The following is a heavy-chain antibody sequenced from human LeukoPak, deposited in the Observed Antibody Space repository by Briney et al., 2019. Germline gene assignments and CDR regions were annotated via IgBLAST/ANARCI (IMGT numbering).Heavy chain of an antibody. D-gene: IGHD3-22*01. Sequence: GSLRLSCAASGFTFSSYGMHWVRQAPGKGLEWVAILWYDGSNEYYADSVKGRFTMSRDNSKNTLHLQMNSLRAEDTAVYYCARVRADSSGHDIDYWGQGTLVTVSS. CDR3: ARVRADSSGHDIDY. CDR2: LWYDGSNE. J-gene: IGHJ4*02. CDR1: GFTFSSYG. V-gene: IGHV3-33*08.